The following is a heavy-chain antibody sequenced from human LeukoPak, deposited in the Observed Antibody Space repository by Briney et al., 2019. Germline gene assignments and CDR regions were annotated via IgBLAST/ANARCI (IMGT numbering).Heavy chain of an antibody. CDR2: INHSGST. J-gene: IGHJ4*02. D-gene: IGHD3-22*01. CDR1: RGSFSGYY. CDR3: ARDGEFRYYYDSSGYYFDY. Sequence: SETLSLTCAVYRGSFSGYYWSWIRQPPGKGLEWIGEINHSGSTNYNPSLKSRVTISVDKSKNQFSLKLSSVTAADTAVYYCARDGEFRYYYDSSGYYFDYWGQGTLVTVSS. V-gene: IGHV4-34*01.